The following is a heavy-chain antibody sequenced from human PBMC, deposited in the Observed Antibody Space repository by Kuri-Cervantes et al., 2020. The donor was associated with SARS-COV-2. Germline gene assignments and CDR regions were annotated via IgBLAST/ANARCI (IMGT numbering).Heavy chain of an antibody. Sequence: ASVKVSCKASGYTFTGYYMHWVRQAPGQGLEWMGWINPNSGGTNYAQKFQGWVTMTRDTSISTAYMELSRLRSDDTAVYYCARARRNTYYYGWGGYFDYYYYGMDVWGQGTTVTVSS. V-gene: IGHV1-2*04. J-gene: IGHJ6*02. CDR3: ARARRNTYYYGWGGYFDYYYYGMDV. D-gene: IGHD3-10*01. CDR1: GYTFTGYY. CDR2: INPNSGGT.